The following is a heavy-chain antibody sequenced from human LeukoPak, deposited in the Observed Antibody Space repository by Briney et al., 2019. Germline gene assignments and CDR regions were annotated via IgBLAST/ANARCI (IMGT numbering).Heavy chain of an antibody. CDR1: GFTFIGYW. Sequence: GGSLNSSGAAAGFTFIGYWWAWVGQAPGRGRRGGANIKGEGSKEYYVDSVKGLFTISRDNAKNSLYLHMNSLRAEDTAVYYCVRVLAVAGPQNRPYFDYWGQGTLVTVSS. CDR3: VRVLAVAGPQNRPYFDY. V-gene: IGHV3-7*05. D-gene: IGHD6-13*01. J-gene: IGHJ4*02. CDR2: IKGEGSKE.